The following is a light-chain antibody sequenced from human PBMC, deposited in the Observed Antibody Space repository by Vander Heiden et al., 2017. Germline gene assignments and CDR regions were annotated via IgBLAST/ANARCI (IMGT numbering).Light chain of an antibody. V-gene: IGLV2-11*01. CDR2: DVS. CDR3: CSYAGGPYV. J-gene: IGLJ1*01. Sequence: QSALTQPRSVSGSPGQSVTISCTGTSSDVGAYNYVSWYQQHPGKVPKLMIYDVSKRPSGVPDRFSGSKSANTASLTISGLQTEDEADYYCCSYAGGPYVFGSGTRVTVL. CDR1: SSDVGAYNY.